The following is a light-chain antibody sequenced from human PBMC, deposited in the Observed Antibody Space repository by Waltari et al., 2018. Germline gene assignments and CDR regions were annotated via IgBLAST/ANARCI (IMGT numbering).Light chain of an antibody. CDR3: SSYISDDTLDV. V-gene: IGLV2-14*03. Sequence: QTALTQPASVSGSPGQSITISCAGTSSDFGDYNYVSWYQQYPGEAPKLIIYDVSHRPSGVSNRFSGSKSGNTASLTISGLQAEDEADYYCSSYISDDTLDVFGTGTKVTVL. CDR1: SSDFGDYNY. J-gene: IGLJ1*01. CDR2: DVS.